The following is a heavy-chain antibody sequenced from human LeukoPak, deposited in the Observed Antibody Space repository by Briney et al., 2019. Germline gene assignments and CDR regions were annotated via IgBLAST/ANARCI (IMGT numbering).Heavy chain of an antibody. CDR3: ARQSQKRYSSGWYSSRAFDI. CDR2: ISAYNGNT. Sequence: ASVNVSCKASGYTFTSYGISWVRQAPGQGLEWMGWISAYNGNTNYAQKLQSRVTMTTDTSTSTAYMELRSLRSDDTAVYYCARQSQKRYSSGWYSSRAFDIWGQGTMVTVSS. J-gene: IGHJ3*02. CDR1: GYTFTSYG. V-gene: IGHV1-18*01. D-gene: IGHD6-19*01.